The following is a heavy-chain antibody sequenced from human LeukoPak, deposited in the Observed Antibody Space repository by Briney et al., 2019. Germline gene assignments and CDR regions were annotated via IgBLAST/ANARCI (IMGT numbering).Heavy chain of an antibody. Sequence: SKTLSLTCTVSGGSRTSYFWSWVRQSPGKGLEWIGYIYNSGNTNYNPSLKSRVTISRDMSRNQFSLKLRSVTAADTAVYYCARVSGSGWYYFDHWGQGTLVTVSS. J-gene: IGHJ4*02. CDR2: IYNSGNT. D-gene: IGHD6-19*01. CDR1: GGSRTSYF. V-gene: IGHV4-59*01. CDR3: ARVSGSGWYYFDH.